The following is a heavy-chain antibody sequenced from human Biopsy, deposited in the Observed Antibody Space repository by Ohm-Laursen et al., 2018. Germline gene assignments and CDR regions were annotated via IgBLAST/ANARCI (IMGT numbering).Heavy chain of an antibody. V-gene: IGHV1-69*13. CDR3: ARGAVTISGEAAHYYPLDV. J-gene: IGHJ6*02. CDR1: GGTFSSYA. D-gene: IGHD3-3*01. Sequence: SVKVSCKVSGGTFSSYAITWVRQAPGQGLEWMDGIIPVVGTTHYARKFQGRVTITADESTNTAYMELNSLRSEDTAAYFCARGAVTISGEAAHYYPLDVWGLGTTVTVSS. CDR2: IIPVVGTT.